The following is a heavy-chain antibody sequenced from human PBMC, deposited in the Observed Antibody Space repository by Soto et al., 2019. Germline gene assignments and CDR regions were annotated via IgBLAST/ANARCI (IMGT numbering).Heavy chain of an antibody. D-gene: IGHD3-10*01. J-gene: IGHJ4*02. CDR1: GFTFSSYA. CDR2: LRGSGGST. CDR3: AKWGGSGSYYSDGYFAL. Sequence: EVQLLESGGGLVQPGGSLRLSCAASGFTFSSYAMSWVRQAPGKGLEWVSVLRGSGGSTHYADSVKGRFTISRDNSKNTLYLQMNSLRAEDTAVYYCAKWGGSGSYYSDGYFALWGQGTLVTVPS. V-gene: IGHV3-23*01.